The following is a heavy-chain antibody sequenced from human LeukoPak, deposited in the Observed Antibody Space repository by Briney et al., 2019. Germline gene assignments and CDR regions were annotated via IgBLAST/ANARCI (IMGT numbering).Heavy chain of an antibody. CDR1: GYTFINYD. CDR2: INPNSGGT. J-gene: IGHJ4*02. CDR3: ARDESGSYQSLVDY. D-gene: IGHD1-26*01. V-gene: IGHV1-2*02. Sequence: ASVKVSCKASGYTFINYDINWVRQATGQGLEWMGWINPNSGGTNYAQKFQGRVTMTRDTSISTAYMELSRLRSDDTAVYYCARDESGSYQSLVDYWGQGTLVTVSS.